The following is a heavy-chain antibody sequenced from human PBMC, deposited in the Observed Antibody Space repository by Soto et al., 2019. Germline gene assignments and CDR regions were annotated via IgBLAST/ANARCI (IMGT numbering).Heavy chain of an antibody. CDR3: VRGGYCTTSACYGRSWAAFDM. D-gene: IGHD2-8*01. J-gene: IGHJ3*02. CDR2: ISSTGITI. V-gene: IGHV3-21*01. Sequence: EVQLVESGGGLVKPGGSLRLSCAASGFTLSGYSINWVRQAPGKGLEWVSSISSTGITIYYADSVKGRFIVSRDNAKELLGLQLTRLRAQDTAVYYCVRGGYCTTSACYGRSWAAFDMWGQGTMVTVSS. CDR1: GFTLSGYS.